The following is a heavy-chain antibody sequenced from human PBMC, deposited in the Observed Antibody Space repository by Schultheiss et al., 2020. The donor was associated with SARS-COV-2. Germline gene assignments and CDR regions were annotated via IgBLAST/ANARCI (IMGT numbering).Heavy chain of an antibody. V-gene: IGHV4-59*01. Sequence: SETLSLTCTVSGGSISSYYWSWIRQPPGKGLEWIGYIYYSGSTNYNPSLKSRVTISVDTSKNQFSLKLSSVTAADTAVYYCARDRYDFWCGYVSYWYFDLWGRGTLVTVSS. CDR1: GGSISSYY. CDR3: ARDRYDFWCGYVSYWYFDL. CDR2: IYYSGST. J-gene: IGHJ2*01. D-gene: IGHD3-3*01.